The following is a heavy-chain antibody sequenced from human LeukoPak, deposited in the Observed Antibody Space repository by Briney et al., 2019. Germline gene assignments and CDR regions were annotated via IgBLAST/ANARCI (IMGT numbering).Heavy chain of an antibody. V-gene: IGHV4-61*01. J-gene: IGHJ4*01. D-gene: IGHD5-12*01. CDR1: GYSISSGYY. Sequence: SETLSLTCTVSGYSISSGYYWGWIRQPPGKGLEWIGYIYYSGDTNYNPSLKSRVTISQDTSRNQVSLSLSSVTAADTVMYYCAGGNSHPYFWGQGTLVTVSS. CDR3: AGGNSHPYF. CDR2: IYYSGDT.